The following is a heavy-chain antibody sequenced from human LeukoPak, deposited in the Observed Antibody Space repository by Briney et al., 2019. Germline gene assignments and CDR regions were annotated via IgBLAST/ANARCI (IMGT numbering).Heavy chain of an antibody. D-gene: IGHD1-1*01. CDR2: IGTAGDT. V-gene: IGHV3-13*01. CDR3: ARVAKERVGGVYYFDY. J-gene: IGHJ4*02. CDR1: GFTFSDYN. Sequence: GGCLSLSCAASGFTFSDYNMHWVRLATGKGLEWVSAIGTAGDTYYTGSVKGRFTMSRENAKNSLYLQMNSLRAGDTAVYYCARVAKERVGGVYYFDYWGQGTLVTVSS.